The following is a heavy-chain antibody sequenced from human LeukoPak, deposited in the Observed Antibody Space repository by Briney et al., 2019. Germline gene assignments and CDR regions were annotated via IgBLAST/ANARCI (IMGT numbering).Heavy chain of an antibody. D-gene: IGHD4-17*01. J-gene: IGHJ6*02. CDR2: IYPGDSDT. CDR1: GYIFTSSW. CDR3: ARPGPTYYYGMDV. V-gene: IGHV5-51*01. Sequence: GESLKIFCKGSGYIFTSSWIGWVRQMPGKGLEWMGIIYPGDSDTRYNPSFQGQVTISADKSISTAYLQWSSLKASGTAMYYCARPGPTYYYGMDVWGQGTTVTVSS.